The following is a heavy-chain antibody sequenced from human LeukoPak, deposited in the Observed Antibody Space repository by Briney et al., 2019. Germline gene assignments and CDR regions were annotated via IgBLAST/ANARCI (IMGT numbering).Heavy chain of an antibody. Sequence: GGSLRLSCEASGFSLSKAWMSWVRQAPGKGLEWVGRIKTKADGGTTEYVAPVKGRFTISRDDSKNMVYLQMNSLKTEDTAVYYCTTGLNCDFWSGYNQGEEVDYWGQGTLVTVSS. CDR3: TTGLNCDFWSGYNQGEEVDY. CDR1: GFSLSKAW. CDR2: IKTKADGGTT. D-gene: IGHD3-3*01. V-gene: IGHV3-15*01. J-gene: IGHJ4*02.